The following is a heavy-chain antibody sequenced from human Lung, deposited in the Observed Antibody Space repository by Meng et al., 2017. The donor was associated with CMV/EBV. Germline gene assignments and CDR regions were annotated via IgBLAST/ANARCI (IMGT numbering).Heavy chain of an antibody. CDR2: IHDIGTT. J-gene: IGHJ5*02. CDR1: GGSIGTGDFY. CDR3: ARGYCTDGECYRQGDAFDP. D-gene: IGHD2-8*01. V-gene: IGHV4-30-4*02. Sequence: SXTLSLXCAVSGGSIGTGDFYWTWIRQPPGRGLEWIGYIHDIGTTYYNPSLKSRLTISRDTSKNQFSLILASVTAADTAMYFYARGYCTDGECYRQGDAFDPWGQGXLVTVSS.